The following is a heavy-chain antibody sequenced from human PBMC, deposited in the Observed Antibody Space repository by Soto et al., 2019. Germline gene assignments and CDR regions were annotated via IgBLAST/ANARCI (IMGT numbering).Heavy chain of an antibody. CDR1: GGTFSSYA. D-gene: IGHD3-16*01. V-gene: IGHV1-69*12. CDR2: IIPIFGTA. J-gene: IGHJ6*02. Sequence: QVQLVQSGAEVKKPGSSVKVSCKASGGTFSSYAISWVRQAPGQGLEWMGGIIPIFGTANYAQKFQGRVTITADESTSPAYMEMSSLRSEDTAVYYCARTLIGGRKRYYGMDVWGQGTTVTVSS. CDR3: ARTLIGGRKRYYGMDV.